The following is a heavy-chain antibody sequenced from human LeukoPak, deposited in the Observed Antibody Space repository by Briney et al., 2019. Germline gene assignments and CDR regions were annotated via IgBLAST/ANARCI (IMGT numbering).Heavy chain of an antibody. J-gene: IGHJ3*02. Sequence: GGPLRLSCAASGFTSGDYDMHWLRHAPGKALERVSGFRWNSGSTGYAYSVKGRFTFSRDNAKNSLYLQMNSLRAEDTALYYCAKDIAVADTRAFDIWDQGTMVTVSS. CDR3: AKDIAVADTRAFDI. CDR2: FRWNSGST. CDR1: GFTSGDYD. D-gene: IGHD6-19*01. V-gene: IGHV3-9*02.